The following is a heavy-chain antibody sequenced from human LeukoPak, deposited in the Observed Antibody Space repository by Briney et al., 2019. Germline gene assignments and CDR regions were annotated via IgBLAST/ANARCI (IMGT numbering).Heavy chain of an antibody. CDR1: GGSISSLY. J-gene: IGHJ4*02. CDR2: IYYTGST. CDR3: ARHRAYSSSSPFDY. Sequence: PSETLSLTCSVSGGSISSLYWSWIRQPPGKGLEWIGYIYYTGSTNYNPSLKSRVTMFVDMSKNQFSLRLSSVTAADTAVCYCARHRAYSSSSPFDYWGQGTLVTVSS. D-gene: IGHD6-6*01. V-gene: IGHV4-59*08.